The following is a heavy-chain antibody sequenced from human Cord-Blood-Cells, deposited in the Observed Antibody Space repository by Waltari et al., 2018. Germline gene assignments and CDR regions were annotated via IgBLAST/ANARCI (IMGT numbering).Heavy chain of an antibody. D-gene: IGHD3-10*01. CDR3: ARGGGAGSYYFDY. CDR1: GGTFSSYA. CDR2: ITPICGTA. V-gene: IGHV1-69*01. J-gene: IGHJ4*02. Sequence: QVQLVQSGAEVKKPGSSVKVSCKASGGTFSSYAISWVRQAPGQGLEWMGGITPICGTAKYAQKCQGRVTITADESTGTAYMELSSLGSEDTAVYYGARGGGAGSYYFDYWGQGTLVTVSS.